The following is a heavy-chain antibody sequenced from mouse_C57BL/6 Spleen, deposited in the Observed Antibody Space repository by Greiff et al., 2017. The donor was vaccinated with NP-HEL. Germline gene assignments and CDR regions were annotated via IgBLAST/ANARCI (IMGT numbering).Heavy chain of an antibody. CDR3: ARGGWLLRDAMDY. V-gene: IGHV5-16*01. CDR2: INYDGSST. J-gene: IGHJ4*01. CDR1: GFTFSDYY. D-gene: IGHD2-3*01. Sequence: DVMLVESEGGLVQPGSSMKLSCTASGFTFSDYYMAWVRQVPEKGLEWVANINYDGSSTYYLDSLKSRFIISRDNAKNILYLQMSSLKSEDTATYYCARGGWLLRDAMDYWGQGTSVTVSS.